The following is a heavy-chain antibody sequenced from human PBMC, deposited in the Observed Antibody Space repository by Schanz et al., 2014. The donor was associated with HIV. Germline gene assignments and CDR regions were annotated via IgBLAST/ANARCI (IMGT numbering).Heavy chain of an antibody. J-gene: IGHJ6*02. D-gene: IGHD1-1*01. V-gene: IGHV3-30*04. CDR1: GFTFSSFA. Sequence: QVQLVESGGGVVQPGRSLTLSCAASGFTFSSFAMHWVRQAPGKGLEWVALISYEGSKTYYADSVKGRFTISRANSKNTLYLQMNSLRAEDTAVYYCTKEVPPDVWGQGTTVTVSS. CDR3: TKEVPPDV. CDR2: ISYEGSKT.